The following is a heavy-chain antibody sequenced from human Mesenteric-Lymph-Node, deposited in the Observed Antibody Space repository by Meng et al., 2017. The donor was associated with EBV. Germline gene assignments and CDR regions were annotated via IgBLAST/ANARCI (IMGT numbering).Heavy chain of an antibody. CDR3: ARDLSGSRNRPFDY. V-gene: IGHV4-4*02. D-gene: IGHD3-10*01. CDR1: GGSISSSNW. Sequence: VQLPGPGPGRVEPSGTLSLTCAVSGGSISSSNWWSWVRQPPGKGLEWIGEIYHSGSTNYNPSLKSRVTISVDKSKNQFSLKLSSVTAADTAVYYCARDLSGSRNRPFDYWGQGTLVTVSS. CDR2: IYHSGST. J-gene: IGHJ4*02.